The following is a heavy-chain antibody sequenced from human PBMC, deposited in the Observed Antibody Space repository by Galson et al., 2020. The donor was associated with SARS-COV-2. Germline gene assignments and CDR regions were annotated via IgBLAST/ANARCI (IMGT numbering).Heavy chain of an antibody. CDR2: IWYDGSNK. J-gene: IGHJ6*03. CDR1: GFTFSSYG. V-gene: IGHV3-33*06. Sequence: GGSLRLSCAASGFTFSSYGMHWVRQAPGKGLEWVAVIWYDGSNKYYADSVKGRFTISRDNSKNTLYLQMNSLRAEDTAVYYCAKGGHYMDVWGKGTTVTVSS. CDR3: AKGGHYMDV.